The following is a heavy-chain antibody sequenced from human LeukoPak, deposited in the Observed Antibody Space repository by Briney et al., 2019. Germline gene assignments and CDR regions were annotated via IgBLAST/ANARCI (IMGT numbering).Heavy chain of an antibody. J-gene: IGHJ4*02. D-gene: IGHD1-26*01. V-gene: IGHV3-23*01. CDR1: GFTFRSYA. CDR2: ISGSGGGT. Sequence: GGSLRLSCAASGFTFRSYAMSWARLAPGKGLEWVSTISGSGGGTWYPDSVKGRFTISRDNSKNTLWLHMTSLRAEDTAIYYCAREWELVFDYWGQGTLVTVSS. CDR3: AREWELVFDY.